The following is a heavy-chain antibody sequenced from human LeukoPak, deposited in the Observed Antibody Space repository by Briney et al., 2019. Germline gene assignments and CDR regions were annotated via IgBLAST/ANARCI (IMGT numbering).Heavy chain of an antibody. CDR1: GGSISSYY. CDR3: ARRGRYCSSTSCYSYFDY. V-gene: IGHV4-59*01. Sequence: SETLSLTCTVSGGSISSYYWSWIRQPPGKGLEWIGYIYHSGSTNYNPSLKSRVTISVDTSKNQSSLKLSSVTAADTAVYYCARRGRYCSSTSCYSYFDYWGQGTLVTVSS. CDR2: IYHSGST. J-gene: IGHJ4*02. D-gene: IGHD2-2*02.